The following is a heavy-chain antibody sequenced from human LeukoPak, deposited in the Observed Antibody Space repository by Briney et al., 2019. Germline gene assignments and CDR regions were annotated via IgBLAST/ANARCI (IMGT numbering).Heavy chain of an antibody. CDR3: AKDGSSSWSPYYFDY. Sequence: GASLRLSCAASGFTFSSYAMSWVRQAPGKGLEWVSAISGSGGSTYYADSVKGRFTISRDNSKNTLYLQMNSLRAEDTAVYYCAKDGSSSWSPYYFDYWAREPWSPSPQ. CDR2: ISGSGGST. V-gene: IGHV3-23*01. CDR1: GFTFSSYA. D-gene: IGHD6-13*01. J-gene: IGHJ4*02.